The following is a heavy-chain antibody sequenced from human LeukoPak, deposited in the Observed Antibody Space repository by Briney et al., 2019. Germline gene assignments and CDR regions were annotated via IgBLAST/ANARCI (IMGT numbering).Heavy chain of an antibody. Sequence: GASVKVSCKASGYTFTSYDINWVRQATGQGLEWMGWMNPNSGNTGYARKFQGRVTMTRNTSISTAYMELSSLRSEDTAVYYCARGKTSGSYYGYFQHWGQGTLVTVSS. CDR3: ARGKTSGSYYGYFQH. V-gene: IGHV1-8*01. CDR2: MNPNSGNT. CDR1: GYTFTSYD. D-gene: IGHD1-26*01. J-gene: IGHJ1*01.